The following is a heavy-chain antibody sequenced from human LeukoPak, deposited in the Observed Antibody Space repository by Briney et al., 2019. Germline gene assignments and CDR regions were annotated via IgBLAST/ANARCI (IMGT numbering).Heavy chain of an antibody. Sequence: ASVKVSCKASGYTFTGYYMHWVRQAPGQGLEWMGWINPNSGDTKYAQKFQGWVTMTRDTSITTAYMDLNRLTSDDTALYYCARQAFTDCYFDLWGRGTLITVSS. V-gene: IGHV1-2*04. CDR2: INPNSGDT. CDR1: GYTFTGYY. D-gene: IGHD2/OR15-2a*01. J-gene: IGHJ2*01. CDR3: ARQAFTDCYFDL.